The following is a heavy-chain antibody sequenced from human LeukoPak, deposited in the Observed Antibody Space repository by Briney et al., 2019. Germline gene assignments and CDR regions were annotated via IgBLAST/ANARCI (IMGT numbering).Heavy chain of an antibody. CDR3: ARDPGGYFYFDY. J-gene: IGHJ4*02. CDR1: GYTFTGYY. D-gene: IGHD1-26*01. V-gene: IGHV1-46*01. Sequence: ASVKVSCKASGYTFTGYYMNWVRQAPGQGLEWMGIINPSGGSATYAQKFQGRVTMTRDTSTSAVYMELTSLRSEDTAVYYCARDPGGYFYFDYWGQGTLVTVSS. CDR2: INPSGGSA.